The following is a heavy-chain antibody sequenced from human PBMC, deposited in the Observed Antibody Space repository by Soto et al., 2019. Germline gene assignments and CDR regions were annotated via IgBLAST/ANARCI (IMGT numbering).Heavy chain of an antibody. D-gene: IGHD3-10*01. V-gene: IGHV2-5*02. CDR3: VRNWRYYGGDYYYGMDA. CDR2: IYWDDDE. CDR1: GFSLNTGGVG. J-gene: IGHJ6*02. Sequence: ITLKESGPTLVRPTQTLTLTCTFSGFSLNTGGVGVGWVRQPRGKAMEWLALIYWDDDERYRTSLRTRLNITKHTISNQVVLTMTSMDPEDTARYYCVRNWRYYGGDYYYGMDAWGQGTTVTVSS.